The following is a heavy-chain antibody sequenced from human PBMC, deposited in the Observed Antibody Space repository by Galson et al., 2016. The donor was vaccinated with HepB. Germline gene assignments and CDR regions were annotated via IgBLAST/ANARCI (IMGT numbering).Heavy chain of an antibody. Sequence: SLRLSCAASGFTFSNYAMHWVRQAPGKGLEYVSSISNNGRNTYYADSVKGRFSISRDNSKDTVYLQMSSLRPEDTAMYYCVKRYYAVTTYPDYWGQGTLVTVSS. CDR3: VKRYYAVTTYPDY. V-gene: IGHV3-64D*09. D-gene: IGHD2/OR15-2a*01. J-gene: IGHJ4*02. CDR1: GFTFSNYA. CDR2: ISNNGRNT.